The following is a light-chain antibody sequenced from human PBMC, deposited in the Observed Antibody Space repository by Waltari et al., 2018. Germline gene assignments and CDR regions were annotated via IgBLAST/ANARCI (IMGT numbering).Light chain of an antibody. CDR2: GAS. CDR3: QQYNQWPLT. V-gene: IGKV3-15*01. Sequence: EIVMTQSPATLSVSRGGIATASCRASMSIDGSLACYKQQPGQPPRLLINGASTRDTGIPVRFSGSGSGTDFTLTITGLQSEDFAVYFCQQYNQWPLTFGRGTKVEIK. CDR1: MSIDGS. J-gene: IGKJ4*01.